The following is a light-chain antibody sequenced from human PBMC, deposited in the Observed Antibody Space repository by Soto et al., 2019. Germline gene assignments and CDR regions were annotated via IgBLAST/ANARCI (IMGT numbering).Light chain of an antibody. CDR3: LQDYSYPRT. V-gene: IGKV1-6*01. CDR2: AVS. Sequence: AIQMTQSPSSLSASVGDRITITCRASQDIRRDLGWYQQKPGKAPRLLIYAVSSLQGGVPSRFSGSGSDTDFTLTISTLQPEDFATYYCLQDYSYPRTFGQGTRLEIK. CDR1: QDIRRD. J-gene: IGKJ2*02.